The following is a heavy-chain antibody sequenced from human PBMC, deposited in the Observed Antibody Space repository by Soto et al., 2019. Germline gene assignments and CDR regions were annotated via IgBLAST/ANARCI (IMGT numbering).Heavy chain of an antibody. CDR2: ISAYNGNT. CDR1: GYTFTSYG. Sequence: GASVKVSCKASGYTFTSYGISWVRQAPGQGLEWMGWISAYNGNTNYAQKLQGRVTMTTDTSTSTAYMELRSLRSDDTAVYYCARDNEIRLRYPDRPFDYWGQGTLVTVSS. V-gene: IGHV1-18*01. CDR3: ARDNEIRLRYPDRPFDY. D-gene: IGHD3-9*01. J-gene: IGHJ4*02.